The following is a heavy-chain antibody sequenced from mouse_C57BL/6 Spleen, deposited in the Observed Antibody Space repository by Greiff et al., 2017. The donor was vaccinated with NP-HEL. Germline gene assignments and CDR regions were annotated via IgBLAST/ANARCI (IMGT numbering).Heavy chain of an antibody. V-gene: IGHV14-4*01. Sequence: EVKLVESGAELVRPGASVKLSCTASGFNIKDDYMHWVKQRPEQGLEWIGWIDPENGDTEYASKFQGKATITADTSSNTAYLQLSSLTSEDTAVYYCTYSSGYWFAYWGQGTLVTVSA. CDR1: GFNIKDDY. D-gene: IGHD3-2*02. CDR3: TYSSGYWFAY. J-gene: IGHJ3*01. CDR2: IDPENGDT.